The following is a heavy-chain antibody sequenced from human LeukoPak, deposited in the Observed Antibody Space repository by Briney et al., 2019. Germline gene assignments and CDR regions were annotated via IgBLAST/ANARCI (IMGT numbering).Heavy chain of an antibody. Sequence: SETLSLTCTVFGGSISSYYWSWIRKPPGKGLEWIGYIYNSGITNKNPSLKSRVAISGDTSKNQFSLKLSSVTAADTAVYYCARHGDVRYFDWLKDGFDYWGQGTLVTVSS. CDR3: ARHGDVRYFDWLKDGFDY. D-gene: IGHD3-9*01. V-gene: IGHV4-4*09. CDR2: IYNSGIT. CDR1: GGSISSYY. J-gene: IGHJ4*02.